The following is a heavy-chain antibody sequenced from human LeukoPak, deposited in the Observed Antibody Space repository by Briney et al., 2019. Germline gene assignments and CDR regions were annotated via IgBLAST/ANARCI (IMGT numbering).Heavy chain of an antibody. V-gene: IGHV4-30-4*01. CDR3: ARAPYYYGSGSYYSAGFHGMDV. Sequence: SQTLSLTCTVSGGSINSVDYYWSWIRQPPGKGLECIGYIYYSGSTFNNPSLKSRINISIDTSKNQFSLKLSSVTVADTAVYYCARAPYYYGSGSYYSAGFHGMDVWGQGTTVTVSS. D-gene: IGHD3-10*01. J-gene: IGHJ6*02. CDR1: GGSINSVDYY. CDR2: IYYSGST.